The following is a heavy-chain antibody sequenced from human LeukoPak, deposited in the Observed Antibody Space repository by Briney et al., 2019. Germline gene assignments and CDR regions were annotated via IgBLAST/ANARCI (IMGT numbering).Heavy chain of an antibody. CDR1: GFTFSSYA. D-gene: IGHD6-19*01. J-gene: IGHJ4*01. CDR2: ISGSGGST. V-gene: IGHV3-23*01. CDR3: GKDLSAGAGQFDY. Sequence: HPGGSLRLSCAASGFTFSSYAMSWVRQAPGKGLEWVSAISGSGGSTYYADSVKGRFTISRDNSKNTLYLQMNSLRAEDTAVYYCGKDLSAGAGQFDYWGQEPWSPSPQ.